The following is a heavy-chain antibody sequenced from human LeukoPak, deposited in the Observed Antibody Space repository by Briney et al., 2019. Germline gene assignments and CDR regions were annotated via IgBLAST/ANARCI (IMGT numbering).Heavy chain of an antibody. CDR2: ISSSSSTI. CDR1: GFTFSSYS. CDR3: ARYSGGSDYYMDV. J-gene: IGHJ6*03. Sequence: GGSLRLSCPASGFTFSSYSMIWVRQAPGKGLEWVSYISSSSSTIYYADSVKGRFTISRENAKNLLYLQMNSLRAEDTAVYYCARYSGGSDYYMDVWGKGTTVTVSS. V-gene: IGHV3-48*04. D-gene: IGHD1-26*01.